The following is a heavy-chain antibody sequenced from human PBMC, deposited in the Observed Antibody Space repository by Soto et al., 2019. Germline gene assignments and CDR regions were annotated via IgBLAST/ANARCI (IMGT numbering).Heavy chain of an antibody. CDR3: AILTSITGNHYFDY. CDR2: IIPIFGTA. D-gene: IGHD1-20*01. CDR1: GGTFSSYA. V-gene: IGHV1-69*13. J-gene: IGHJ4*02. Sequence: GASVKVSCKASGGTFSSYAISWVRQAPGQGLEWMGGIIPIFGTANYAQKFQGRVTITADESTSTAYMELSSLRSEDTAVYYCAILTSITGNHYFDYWGQGTLVTVSS.